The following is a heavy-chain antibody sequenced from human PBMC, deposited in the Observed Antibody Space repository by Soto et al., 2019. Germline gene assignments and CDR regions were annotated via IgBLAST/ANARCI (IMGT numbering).Heavy chain of an antibody. CDR2: INPNSGGT. V-gene: IGHV1-2*04. J-gene: IGHJ4*02. Sequence: QVQLVQSGAEVKKPGASVKVSCKASGYTFTGYYMHWVRQAPGQGLEWMGWINPNSGGTNYAQKFQGWVTMTRDTSISTAYMELSRLRSDDTAVYYCARGGTYYDFWSGYLKEYYFDYWGQGTLVTVSS. CDR3: ARGGTYYDFWSGYLKEYYFDY. CDR1: GYTFTGYY. D-gene: IGHD3-3*01.